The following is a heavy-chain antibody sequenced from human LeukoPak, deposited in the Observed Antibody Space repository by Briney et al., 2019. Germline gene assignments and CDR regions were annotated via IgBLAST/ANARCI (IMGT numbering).Heavy chain of an antibody. V-gene: IGHV3-11*01. Sequence: NPGGSLRLSCTASGFTFSDYYMSWIRQAPGKGLEWVSYISSSGGNIYYADSVKGRFTISKDHARSSLYLQKNSLRADDTAVYYGAGVARGYMAFQIWGQGTMVTVSS. J-gene: IGHJ3*02. D-gene: IGHD2-2*02. CDR2: ISSSGGNI. CDR3: AGVARGYMAFQI. CDR1: GFTFSDYY.